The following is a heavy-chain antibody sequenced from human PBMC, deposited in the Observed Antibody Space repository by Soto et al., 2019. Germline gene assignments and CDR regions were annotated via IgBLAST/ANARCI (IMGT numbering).Heavy chain of an antibody. D-gene: IGHD5-12*01. CDR3: ARTCYSSRGEYSGYDPGSWFYYMDV. J-gene: IGHJ6*03. CDR2: IYYSGST. V-gene: IGHV4-31*03. CDR1: GGSISSGGYY. Sequence: SETLSLTCTVSGGSISSGGYYWSWIRQHPGKGLEWIGYIYYSGSTYYNPSLKSGVTISVDTPKNQFSLKLSSGTAADTAVYYCARTCYSSRGEYSGYDPGSWFYYMDVWGKGTTVTVSS.